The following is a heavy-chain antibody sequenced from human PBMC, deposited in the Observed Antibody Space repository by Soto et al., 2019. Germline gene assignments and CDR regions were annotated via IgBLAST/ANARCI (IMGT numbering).Heavy chain of an antibody. V-gene: IGHV1-18*04. CDR2: ISAHSGHT. J-gene: IGHJ5*02. D-gene: IGHD1-1*01. CDR3: ARDEEGDNYPYAWIHP. Sequence: QVQLVQSGAEVKTPGASVTVSCKASGYRFGFYGISWVRQAPGQGLEWLGWISAHSGHTKYQQRRQGRVPRTTDTSRSTAYMHLRSLTPEEPAVYYCARDEEGDNYPYAWIHPCGQGALVIVSS. CDR1: GYRFGFYG.